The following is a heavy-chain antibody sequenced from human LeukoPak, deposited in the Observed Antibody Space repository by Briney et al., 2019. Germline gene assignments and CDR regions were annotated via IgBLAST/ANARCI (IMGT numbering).Heavy chain of an antibody. V-gene: IGHV1-69*05. Sequence: SVKVSCKASGGTVSSYAISWVRQAPGQGLEWMGGIIPIFGTANYAQKFQGRVTITTDESTSTAYVELSSLRSEDTAVYYCARDDIAAAGTTLDYWGQGTLVTVSS. D-gene: IGHD6-13*01. CDR1: GGTVSSYA. J-gene: IGHJ4*02. CDR3: ARDDIAAAGTTLDY. CDR2: IIPIFGTA.